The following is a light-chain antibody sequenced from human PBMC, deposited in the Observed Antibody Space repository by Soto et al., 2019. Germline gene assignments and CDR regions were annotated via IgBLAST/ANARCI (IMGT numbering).Light chain of an antibody. Sequence: QSVLTQPASVSGSPGQSITISCSGTSIDVGGYNYVSWYQQHPGKAPKLMIYDVSYRPSGVSIRFSGSKSGNTASLTISGLQAEDEADYYCSSYTVNDTPSVFGTGTKVTV. J-gene: IGLJ1*01. CDR3: SSYTVNDTPSV. CDR1: SIDVGGYNY. CDR2: DVS. V-gene: IGLV2-14*03.